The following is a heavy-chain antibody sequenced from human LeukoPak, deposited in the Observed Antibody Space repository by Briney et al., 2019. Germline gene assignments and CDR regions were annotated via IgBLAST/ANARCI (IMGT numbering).Heavy chain of an antibody. CDR1: GFAFSNFW. CDR2: IKENGSRK. V-gene: IGHV3-7*01. D-gene: IGHD2-2*01. J-gene: IGHJ4*02. Sequence: GGSLRLSCAASGFAFSNFWMSWVRQAPGKGPEWVANIKENGSRKNYVDSVEGRFTISRDNAKNTLYLQMNSLRPEDTAVYYCVREWTPAAMQAAHFDCWGQGTLVTVSS. CDR3: VREWTPAAMQAAHFDC.